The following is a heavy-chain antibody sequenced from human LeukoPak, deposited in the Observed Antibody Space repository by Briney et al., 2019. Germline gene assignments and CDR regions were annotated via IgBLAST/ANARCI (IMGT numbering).Heavy chain of an antibody. D-gene: IGHD5-12*01. CDR1: GFTFSSYW. V-gene: IGHV3-7*01. CDR3: AREAGYSGYDLDY. CDR2: IKQDGSEK. Sequence: PGGSLRLSCAASGFTFSSYWMSWVRQAPGKGLEWVANIKQDGSEKYYVDSVKGRFTISRDNAKNSLYLQMNSLRAEDTAVYYCAREAGYSGYDLDYWGQGTLVTVSS. J-gene: IGHJ4*02.